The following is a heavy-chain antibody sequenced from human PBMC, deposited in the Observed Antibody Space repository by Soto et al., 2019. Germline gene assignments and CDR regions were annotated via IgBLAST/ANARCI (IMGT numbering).Heavy chain of an antibody. CDR3: AATYYYDSSGSTHAFDI. V-gene: IGHV1-2*04. Sequence: QVQLVQSGAEVKKPGASVKVSCKASGYTFTGYYMHWVRQAPGQGLEWMGWINPNRGGTNYAQKLQGWVTMTRDTSISTAYMELSRLRSDDTAVYYCAATYYYDSSGSTHAFDIWGQGTMVTVSS. D-gene: IGHD3-22*01. CDR1: GYTFTGYY. CDR2: INPNRGGT. J-gene: IGHJ3*02.